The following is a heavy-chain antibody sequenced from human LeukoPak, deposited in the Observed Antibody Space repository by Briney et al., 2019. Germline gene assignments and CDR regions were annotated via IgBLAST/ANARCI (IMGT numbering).Heavy chain of an antibody. Sequence: GASVKVSCKASGGTFSSYAISWVRQAPGQGLEWMGRIIPIFGIANYAQKFQGRVTITADKSTSTAYMELSSLRPEDTAVYYCASGFRYNWNALGIEDWFDPWGQGTLVTVSS. CDR1: GGTFSSYA. D-gene: IGHD1-1*01. CDR3: ASGFRYNWNALGIEDWFDP. CDR2: IIPIFGIA. V-gene: IGHV1-69*04. J-gene: IGHJ5*02.